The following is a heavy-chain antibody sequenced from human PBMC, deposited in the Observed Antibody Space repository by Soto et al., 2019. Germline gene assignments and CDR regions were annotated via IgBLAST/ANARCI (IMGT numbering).Heavy chain of an antibody. D-gene: IGHD5-18*01. CDR2: IYNSGRT. Sequence: QVQLQESGPGLVKPSQTLSLTCTVSGGSISSGGYYWSWIRQHPGKGLEWIGHIYNSGRTYYNPYLMSRVTISLDTYKNQFSLKLSSVTAADTAVYYCARGYSYGQYWGQGTLVTVSS. CDR3: ARGYSYGQY. CDR1: GGSISSGGYY. V-gene: IGHV4-31*03. J-gene: IGHJ4*02.